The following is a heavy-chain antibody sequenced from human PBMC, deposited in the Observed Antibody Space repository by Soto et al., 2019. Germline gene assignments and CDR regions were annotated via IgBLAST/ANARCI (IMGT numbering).Heavy chain of an antibody. CDR3: AREGAVVGSAVYYGMDV. V-gene: IGHV1-18*04. J-gene: IGHJ6*02. D-gene: IGHD2-15*01. CDR2: SSAYNGDT. CDR1: GYPFTSYS. Sequence: QVQLVQSGAEVKDPGASVKVSCKASGYPFTSYSFSCVRQAPGQGLEWMGWSSAYNGDTRYAQKFQGRVTMTAEPYTDTAYMELRKLRSDDTGVYYCAREGAVVGSAVYYGMDVWGQGTMVTVS.